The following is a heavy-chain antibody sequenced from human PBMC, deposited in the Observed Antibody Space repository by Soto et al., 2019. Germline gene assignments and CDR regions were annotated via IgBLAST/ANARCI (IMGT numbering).Heavy chain of an antibody. V-gene: IGHV3-7*01. CDR2: MNEDGSEI. Sequence: EVQLVESGGALVQPGGSLRISCVGSGFNVRAYWMSWVRQAPGKGLEWVATMNEDGSEIYYEGSVKGRFAISRDNDDNSLHLQMSFVSAEDTGVYFCVRDVGFDYANWGEGTLGTVAS. CDR3: VRDVGFDYAN. CDR1: GFNVRAYW. D-gene: IGHD2-2*01. J-gene: IGHJ4*02.